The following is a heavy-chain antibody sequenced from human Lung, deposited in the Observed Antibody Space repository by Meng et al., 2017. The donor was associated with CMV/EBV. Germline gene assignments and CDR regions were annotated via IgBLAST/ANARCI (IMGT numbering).Heavy chain of an antibody. CDR2: INPNSGGT. CDR3: ARSSRADRYDAFDI. Sequence: ASXXVSXKASGYTFTGYYMHWVRQAPGQGLEWMGWINPNSGGTNYAQKFQGRVTMTRDTSISTAYMELSRLRSDDTAAYYCARSSRADRYDAFDIWGQGTVVTVSS. J-gene: IGHJ3*02. CDR1: GYTFTGYY. V-gene: IGHV1-2*02. D-gene: IGHD2-2*01.